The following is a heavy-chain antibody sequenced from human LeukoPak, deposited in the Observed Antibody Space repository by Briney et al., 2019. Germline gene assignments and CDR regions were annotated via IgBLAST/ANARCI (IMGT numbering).Heavy chain of an antibody. CDR3: ATTIEGGDY. V-gene: IGHV4-59*08. Sequence: SETLSLTRTVSGGSISSYYWSWIRQPPGKGLEWIGYIYYSGSTNYNPSLKSRVTISVDTSKNQFSLKLSSVTAADTAVYYCATTIEGGDYWGQGTLVTVSS. CDR1: GGSISSYY. D-gene: IGHD3-16*01. J-gene: IGHJ4*02. CDR2: IYYSGST.